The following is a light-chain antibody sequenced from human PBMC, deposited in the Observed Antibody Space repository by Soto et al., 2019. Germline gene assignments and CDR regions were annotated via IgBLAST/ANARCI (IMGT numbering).Light chain of an antibody. Sequence: EVVMTQSPATLSVSPGERATLFCRASQSVRNNLTWYQQQPGQAPRLLIYDTSTRATGIPARFSGSGSDTEFTLTISSLQSEDFAVYYCQHYNNWPLTFGGGTKVDI. CDR1: QSVRNN. CDR3: QHYNNWPLT. J-gene: IGKJ4*01. V-gene: IGKV3-15*01. CDR2: DTS.